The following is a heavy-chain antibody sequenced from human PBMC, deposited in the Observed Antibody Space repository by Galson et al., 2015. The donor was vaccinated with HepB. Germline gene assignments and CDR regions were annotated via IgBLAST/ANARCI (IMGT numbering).Heavy chain of an antibody. J-gene: IGHJ4*02. CDR3: ARDRGLPKEGMAVADI. Sequence: SVKVSCKASGYTFTDYYIYWVRQAPGQGLEWMGRINPNSGGTTYAQKFQDRVTMTRDTSFRTTYMEMNRLKSDDSAVYYCARDRGLPKEGMAVADIWGQGTLVTVSS. CDR2: INPNSGGT. CDR1: GYTFTDYY. V-gene: IGHV1-2*06. D-gene: IGHD6-19*01.